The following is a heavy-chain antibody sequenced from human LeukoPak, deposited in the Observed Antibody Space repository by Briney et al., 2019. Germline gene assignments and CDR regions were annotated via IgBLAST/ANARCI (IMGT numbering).Heavy chain of an antibody. V-gene: IGHV1-18*01. D-gene: IGHD5-12*01. CDR2: ISAYNGNT. CDR1: GYTFTSYG. J-gene: IGHJ4*02. CDR3: ARFGGYDDGGGSIHFDY. Sequence: VASVKVSCKASGYTFTSYGISWVRQAPGQGLEWMGWISAYNGNTNYAQKLQGRVAMTTDTSTSTAYMELRSLRSDDTAGYYCARFGGYDDGGGSIHFDYWGQGTLVTVSS.